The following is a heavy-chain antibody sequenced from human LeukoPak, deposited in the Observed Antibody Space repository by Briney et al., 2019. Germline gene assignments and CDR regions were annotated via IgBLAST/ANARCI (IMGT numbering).Heavy chain of an antibody. D-gene: IGHD3-10*01. CDR3: AREGYYGAFDI. V-gene: IGHV3-48*02. CDR2: IGANSAI. Sequence: PGGSLRLSCATSGFTFSDYSMNWVRQAPGRGLEWVSYIGANSAIYYADSVKGRFTISRDNAKNSLSLQMNSLRDDDTAVYYCAREGYYGAFDIWGQGTMVTFSS. CDR1: GFTFSDYS. J-gene: IGHJ3*02.